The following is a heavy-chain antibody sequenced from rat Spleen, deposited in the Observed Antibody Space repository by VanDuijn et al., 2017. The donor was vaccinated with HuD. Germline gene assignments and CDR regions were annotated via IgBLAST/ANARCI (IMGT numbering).Heavy chain of an antibody. J-gene: IGHJ2*01. V-gene: IGHV5-22*01. CDR1: GFILSDYN. CDR2: ISYEGSST. CDR3: ATMMAPY. Sequence: EVQLVESGGGLVQPGRSLKLSCAASGFILSDYNMAWFRQAPKEGLEWVASISYEGSSTYYGDSVKGRFTISRNNAKSTLYLQMESLGSEDTATYYGATMMAPYWGQGVMVTVSS. D-gene: IGHD1-12*02.